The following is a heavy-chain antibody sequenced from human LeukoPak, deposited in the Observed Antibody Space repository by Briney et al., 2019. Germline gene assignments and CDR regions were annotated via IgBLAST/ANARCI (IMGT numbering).Heavy chain of an antibody. V-gene: IGHV4-59*08. CDR1: GGSISSYY. D-gene: IGHD6-13*01. CDR2: IYYSGST. Sequence: PSETLSLTCTVSGGSISSYYWSWIRQPPGKGVEWIGYIYYSGSTNYNPSLKSRVTISVDTSKYQFSLKLSSVAAADTAMYYCARQNRQPYSGSSYYFAYWGQGTMVTVSS. J-gene: IGHJ4*02. CDR3: ARQNRQPYSGSSYYFAY.